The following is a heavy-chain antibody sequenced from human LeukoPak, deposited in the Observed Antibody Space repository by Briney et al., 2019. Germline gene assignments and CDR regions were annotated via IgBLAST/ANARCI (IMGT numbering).Heavy chain of an antibody. CDR2: IYISGST. CDR1: GASINSHY. CDR3: ARALNPLPGTYYFDY. V-gene: IGHV4-4*07. D-gene: IGHD2-15*01. J-gene: IGHJ4*02. Sequence: TSETLSLTCSVSGASINSHYWTWIRQPAGKGLECIGRIYISGSTNYSPSLKSRVTMSVDTSKNQFSLTPISVTAADTAVYYCARALNPLPGTYYFDYWGQGTLVTVSS.